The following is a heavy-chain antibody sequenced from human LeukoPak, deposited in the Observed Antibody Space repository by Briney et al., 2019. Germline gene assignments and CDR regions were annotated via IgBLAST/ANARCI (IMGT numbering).Heavy chain of an antibody. J-gene: IGHJ4*02. D-gene: IGHD3-22*01. CDR2: IVVGSGNT. Sequence: TVKVSCKASGFTFTSSAVQWVRQARGQRLGWIGWIVVGSGNTNYAQKFQERVTITRDMSTSTAYMELSSLRSEDTAVYYCAADLSPAYYYDSSGYYYDFDYWGQGTLVTVSS. V-gene: IGHV1-58*01. CDR3: AADLSPAYYYDSSGYYYDFDY. CDR1: GFTFTSSA.